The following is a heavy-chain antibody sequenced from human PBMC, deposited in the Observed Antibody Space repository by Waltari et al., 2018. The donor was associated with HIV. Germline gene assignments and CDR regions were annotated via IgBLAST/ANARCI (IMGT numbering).Heavy chain of an antibody. J-gene: IGHJ6*02. CDR3: ATGGGQFRFGVAKRTYGMDV. CDR2: ISSSGSTI. CDR1: GFTFSDYY. V-gene: IGHV3-11*01. D-gene: IGHD3-10*01. Sequence: QVQLVESGGGLVKHGGSLRLSCAASGFTFSDYYMSWIRQALGLGLAWVSYISSSGSTIYYADSVKGRFTISRDNAKNSLYLQMSSLRAEDTAVYYCATGGGQFRFGVAKRTYGMDVWGQGTTVTVSS.